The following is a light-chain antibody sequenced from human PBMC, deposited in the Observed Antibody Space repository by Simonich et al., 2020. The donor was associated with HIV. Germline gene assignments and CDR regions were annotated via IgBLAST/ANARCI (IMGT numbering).Light chain of an antibody. Sequence: DIQMTQSPSSLSASVGDRVTITCRASQSISSYVNWYQQKPGKAPKLLIYAASSLQSGGPSRFSGSGSGTDFTLTISSLQPEDFATYYCLQDYNYPRTFGQGTKVEIK. J-gene: IGKJ1*01. V-gene: IGKV1-39*01. CDR2: AAS. CDR1: QSISSY. CDR3: LQDYNYPRT.